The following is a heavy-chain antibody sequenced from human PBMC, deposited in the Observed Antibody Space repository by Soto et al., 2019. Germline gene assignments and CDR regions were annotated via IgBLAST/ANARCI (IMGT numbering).Heavy chain of an antibody. V-gene: IGHV3-33*01. J-gene: IGHJ6*03. D-gene: IGHD4-4*01. CDR3: VRDRNSEPQFFYYYMDV. CDR2: IWYDGSKK. Sequence: GGSLRLSCAASGFTFSNFGIHWVRQASGKGLEWVAVIWYDGSKKYYADSVKGRFTISRDNSKNTLYLQMNSLRAEDTAVYYCVRDRNSEPQFFYYYMDVWGKGTTVTVSS. CDR1: GFTFSNFG.